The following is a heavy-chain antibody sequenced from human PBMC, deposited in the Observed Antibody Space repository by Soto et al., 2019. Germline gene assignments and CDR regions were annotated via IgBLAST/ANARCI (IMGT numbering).Heavy chain of an antibody. D-gene: IGHD1-1*01. CDR3: AKVPGTRYYYYGMDV. V-gene: IGHV3-23*01. Sequence: GGSLRLSCAASGFTFSDYYMSWIRQAPGKGLEWVSAISGSGGTTYYADSVKGRFTISRDNSKNTLYLQMNSLRAEDTAVYYCAKVPGTRYYYYGMDVWGQGTTVTVSS. J-gene: IGHJ6*02. CDR1: GFTFSDYY. CDR2: ISGSGGTT.